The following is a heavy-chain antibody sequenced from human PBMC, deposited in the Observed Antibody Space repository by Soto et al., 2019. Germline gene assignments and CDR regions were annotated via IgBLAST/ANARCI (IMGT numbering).Heavy chain of an antibody. V-gene: IGHV5-51*01. CDR1: GYSFTSYW. CDR3: ARTLRNRYCSSTSCYHYYYYYMDV. Sequence: ESLKISCKGSGYSFTSYWIGWVRQMPRKGPEWMGNIYPGDSDTRYSPSFQGQVTISADKSISTAYLQWSSLKASDTAMYYCARTLRNRYCSSTSCYHYYYYYMDVWGKGTTVTVSS. D-gene: IGHD2-2*01. CDR2: IYPGDSDT. J-gene: IGHJ6*03.